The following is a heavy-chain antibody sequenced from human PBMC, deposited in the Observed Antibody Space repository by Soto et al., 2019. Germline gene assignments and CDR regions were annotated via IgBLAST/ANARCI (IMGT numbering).Heavy chain of an antibody. CDR2: ISGSGSST. CDR1: GFTLSSYA. D-gene: IGHD3-22*01. V-gene: IGHV3-23*01. J-gene: IGHJ4*02. CDR3: AKDPSSGYYYNHFDY. Sequence: PGGSLRLSCAASGFTLSSYAMSWVRQAPGKGLEWVSAISGSGSSTYYADSVKGRFTISRDNSKNTLYLQMNSLRAEDTAVYYCAKDPSSGYYYNHFDYWGQGTLVTVSS.